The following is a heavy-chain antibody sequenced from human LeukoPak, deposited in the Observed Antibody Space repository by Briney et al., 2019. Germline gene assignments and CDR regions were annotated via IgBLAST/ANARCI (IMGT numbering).Heavy chain of an antibody. CDR2: ISAYNGNT. Sequence: GASVKVSCKASGYTFTSYGISWVRQAPGQGLEWMGWISAYNGNTNYAQKLQGRVTMTTDTSTSTAYMELRSLRSDDTAVYYCARSYSSGWSPFEFDPWGQGTLVTVSS. CDR1: GYTFTSYG. J-gene: IGHJ5*02. CDR3: ARSYSSGWSPFEFDP. D-gene: IGHD6-19*01. V-gene: IGHV1-18*01.